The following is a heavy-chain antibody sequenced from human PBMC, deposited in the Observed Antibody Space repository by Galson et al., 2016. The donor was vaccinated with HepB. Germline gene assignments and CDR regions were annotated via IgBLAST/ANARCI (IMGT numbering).Heavy chain of an antibody. CDR1: GYTFTTYG. D-gene: IGHD2-2*01. J-gene: IGHJ6*02. CDR3: ARGPRKIRYQLLEIYYYYAMDV. Sequence: SVKVSCKASGYTFTTYGISWVRQAPGQGLEWMGWISAYNGNTNYAQKLQGRVTMTTDTSTSTAYMELRSLRSDDTAVYYCARGPRKIRYQLLEIYYYYAMDVWGQGTTVTVSS. CDR2: ISAYNGNT. V-gene: IGHV1-18*01.